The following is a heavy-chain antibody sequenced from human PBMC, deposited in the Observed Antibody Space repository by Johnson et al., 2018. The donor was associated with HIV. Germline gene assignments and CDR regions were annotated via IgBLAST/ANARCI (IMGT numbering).Heavy chain of an antibody. J-gene: IGHJ3*02. Sequence: VQLVESGGGLVQPGRSLRISCAASGITVSSNYMSWVRQAPGKGLEWVSVIFTVGDVYYADSVKGRFSISRDNAKQSLYLQMNSLRAEDTAVYYCARDRGYWDAFDIWGQGTMVTVSS. D-gene: IGHD3-22*01. CDR3: ARDRGYWDAFDI. V-gene: IGHV3-66*01. CDR1: GITVSSNY. CDR2: IFTVGDV.